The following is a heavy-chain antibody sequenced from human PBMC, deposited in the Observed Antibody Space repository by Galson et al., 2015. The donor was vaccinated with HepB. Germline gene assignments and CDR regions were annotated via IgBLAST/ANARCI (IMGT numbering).Heavy chain of an antibody. Sequence: SLRLSCAASGFTFSSYWMNWVRQAPGKGLEWVAHKNQDESSKYYVDSVKGRFTISRDNAKDSVYLQLDSLRAEDTAVYYCARRISLVRGIITKPDYYYGMDVWGQGTTVTVAS. CDR3: ARRISLVRGIITKPDYYYGMDV. V-gene: IGHV3-7*03. J-gene: IGHJ6*02. CDR1: GFTFSSYW. CDR2: KNQDESSK. D-gene: IGHD3-10*01.